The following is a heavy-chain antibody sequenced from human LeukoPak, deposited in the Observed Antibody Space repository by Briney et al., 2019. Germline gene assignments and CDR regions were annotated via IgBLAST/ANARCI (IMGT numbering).Heavy chain of an antibody. CDR1: GFTVSSNY. J-gene: IGHJ4*02. CDR3: ARDRSSSGIS. V-gene: IGHV3-53*01. D-gene: IGHD3-22*01. CDR2: ISDSGVST. Sequence: GGSLRLSCAASGFTVSSNYMSWVRQAPGKGLEWVSSISDSGVSTYYAESVKGRFTISRDNSKNTLYLQMNSLRAEDTAVYYCARDRSSSGISWGQGTLVTVSS.